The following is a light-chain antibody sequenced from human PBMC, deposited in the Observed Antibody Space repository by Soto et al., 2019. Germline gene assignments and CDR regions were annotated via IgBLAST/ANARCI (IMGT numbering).Light chain of an antibody. CDR1: QSVSSTY. CDR3: QQFETSPFT. CDR2: GAS. J-gene: IGKJ2*01. Sequence: EIVLTQSPGSLSLSPGERATLSCRASQSVSSTYLAWYQHKPGQAPRLLVSGASNRATGIPDRFSGSGSGTDLTLTISRLEPEDFAVYYCQQFETSPFTFGQGTKLEIK. V-gene: IGKV3-20*01.